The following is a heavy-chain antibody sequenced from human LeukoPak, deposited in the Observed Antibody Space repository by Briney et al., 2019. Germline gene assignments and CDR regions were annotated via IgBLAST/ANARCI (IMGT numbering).Heavy chain of an antibody. CDR1: GGSISSSSYY. CDR2: IYYSGST. Sequence: SETLSLTCTVSGGSISSSSYYWGWIRQPPGKGLEWIGSIYYSGSTYYNPSLKSRVTISVDTSKNQFSLKLSSVTAADTAVYYCARDSGGYNNYGYDYWGQGTLVTVSS. V-gene: IGHV4-39*07. D-gene: IGHD5-24*01. J-gene: IGHJ4*02. CDR3: ARDSGGYNNYGYDY.